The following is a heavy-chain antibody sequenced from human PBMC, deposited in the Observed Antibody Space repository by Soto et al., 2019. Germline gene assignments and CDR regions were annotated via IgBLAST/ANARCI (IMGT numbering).Heavy chain of an antibody. CDR1: GLTVSSNY. CDR3: ARDEGYDILTGSYGMDV. Sequence: GGSLRLSCAASGLTVSSNYMSWVRQAPGKGLEWVSVIYSGGSTYYADSVKGRFTISRHNSKNTLYLQMNSLRAEDTAVYYCARDEGYDILTGSYGMDVWGQGTTVTVSS. J-gene: IGHJ6*02. CDR2: IYSGGST. D-gene: IGHD3-9*01. V-gene: IGHV3-53*04.